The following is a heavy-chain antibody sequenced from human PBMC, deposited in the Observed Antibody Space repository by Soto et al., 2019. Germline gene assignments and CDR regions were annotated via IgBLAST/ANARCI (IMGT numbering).Heavy chain of an antibody. CDR3: ARMYGYSYGYLDD. D-gene: IGHD5-18*01. Sequence: PXETLSLPFAVSGYSISSGYYWGWIRQPPGKGLEWIVILYHSGSTSYNPSLKSRVTISVDTSKNQFSLKLTSVTAADTAVYYCARMYGYSYGYLDDWGQGTQVTVSS. V-gene: IGHV4-38-2*01. CDR2: LYHSGST. J-gene: IGHJ4*02. CDR1: GYSISSGYY.